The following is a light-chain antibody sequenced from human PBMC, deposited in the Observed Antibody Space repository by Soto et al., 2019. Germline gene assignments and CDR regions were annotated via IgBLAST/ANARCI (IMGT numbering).Light chain of an antibody. Sequence: EIVLTQSPGTLSLSPGERATLSCRASQSVTSNYLAWYQQKPGQAPRLLMYGASTRATGIPARFSGSGSGTEFTLTISSLQSEDFAVYYCQQYNGWPFTFGGGTKVDIK. CDR3: QQYNGWPFT. J-gene: IGKJ4*01. V-gene: IGKV3-15*01. CDR1: QSVTSN. CDR2: GAS.